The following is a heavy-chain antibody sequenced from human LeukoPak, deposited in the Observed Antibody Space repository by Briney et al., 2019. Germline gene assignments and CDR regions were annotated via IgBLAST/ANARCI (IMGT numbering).Heavy chain of an antibody. CDR3: ASQSGGYAY. CDR1: GGSISRGSYY. V-gene: IGHV4-61*02. CDR2: INTSGRN. Sequence: SETLSLTCTVSGGSISRGSYYWSWIRQPAGKGLEWIGRINTSGRNNYNPSLKSRVTISVDTSKNQFSLKLSSVTAADTAVYYCASQSGGYAYWGQGTLVTVSS. D-gene: IGHD5-12*01. J-gene: IGHJ4*02.